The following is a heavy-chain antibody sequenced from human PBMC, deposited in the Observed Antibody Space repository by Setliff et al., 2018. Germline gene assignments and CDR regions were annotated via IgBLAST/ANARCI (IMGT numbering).Heavy chain of an antibody. J-gene: IGHJ4*02. V-gene: IGHV3-11*01. CDR1: GFTFSDYY. Sequence: GGSLRLSCATSGFTFSDYYMSWIRQTPGKGLEWVAYISSSGSLIYYPDSVKGRFTISRDNAKKSVDLQMNSLRAEDTAVYYCAKDDAGYCSGGSCYAPFDYWGQGTLVTVSS. CDR3: AKDDAGYCSGGSCYAPFDY. D-gene: IGHD2-15*01. CDR2: ISSSGSLI.